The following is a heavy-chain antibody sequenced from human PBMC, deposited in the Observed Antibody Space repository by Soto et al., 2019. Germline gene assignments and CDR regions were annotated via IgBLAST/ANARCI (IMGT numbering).Heavy chain of an antibody. J-gene: IGHJ4*02. V-gene: IGHV3-7*05. D-gene: IGHD1-26*01. CDR1: GFTFSSYW. CDR3: ARDMGLPTRELLVLFDY. Sequence: GGSLRLSCAASGFTFSSYWMSWVRQAPGKGLEWVANIKQDGSEKYYVDSVKGRFTISRDNAKNSLYLQMNSLRAEDTAVYYCARDMGLPTRELLVLFDYWGQGTLVTVSS. CDR2: IKQDGSEK.